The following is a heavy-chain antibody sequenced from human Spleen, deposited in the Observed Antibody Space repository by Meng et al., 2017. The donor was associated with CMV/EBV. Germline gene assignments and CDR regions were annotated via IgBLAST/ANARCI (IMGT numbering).Heavy chain of an antibody. J-gene: IGHJ6*02. CDR1: GFTFDNYA. CDR3: ARGHDFWSGSDGLDV. CDR2: ILGSGHST. Sequence: GESLKISFVVSGFTFDNYAMSWVRQAPGKGLEWVAAILGSGHSTYYRDSVKGRFTVSRDNSENTLYLQIDSVSAEDAAIYYCARGHDFWSGSDGLDVWGQGTTVTVSS. D-gene: IGHD3-3*01. V-gene: IGHV3-23*01.